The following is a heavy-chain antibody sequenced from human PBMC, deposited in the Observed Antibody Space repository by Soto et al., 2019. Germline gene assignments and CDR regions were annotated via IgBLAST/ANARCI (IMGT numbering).Heavy chain of an antibody. V-gene: IGHV1-18*04. D-gene: IGHD1-1*01. J-gene: IGHJ6*02. CDR2: ISPYNGTT. Sequence: ASVKVSCKASGYTFTAYGISWVRQAPGQGLEWMGWISPYNGTTKYAEKFQGEMTMTTDTATSTAYMDLRSLRSDDTAVYYCARDGERDTGLNFYYYLHGMDAWGQGTRVTVSS. CDR1: GYTFTAYG. CDR3: ARDGERDTGLNFYYYLHGMDA.